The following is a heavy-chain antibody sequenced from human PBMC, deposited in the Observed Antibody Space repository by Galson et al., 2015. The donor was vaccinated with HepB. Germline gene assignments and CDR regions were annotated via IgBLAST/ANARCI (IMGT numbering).Heavy chain of an antibody. Sequence: SLRLSCAASGFTFSNYNMNWVRQAPGKGLEWVSSISSSSSYIYFADSVKGRFTISRDNAKNSVYLQMNSLRAEDTAMYYCAMTRWSTSHDLHIWGQGTMVTVSS. CDR3: AMTRWSTSHDLHI. J-gene: IGHJ3*02. CDR2: ISSSSSYI. V-gene: IGHV3-21*01. CDR1: GFTFSNYN. D-gene: IGHD5-24*01.